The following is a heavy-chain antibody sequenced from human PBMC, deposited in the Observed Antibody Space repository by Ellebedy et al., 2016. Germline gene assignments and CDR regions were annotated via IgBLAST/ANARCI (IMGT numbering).Heavy chain of an antibody. CDR3: AKGEQFGSSFSSVYFDN. D-gene: IGHD6-13*01. J-gene: IGHJ4*02. V-gene: IGHV1-24*01. Sequence: ASVKVSCKVSGYTLTDLSMHWVRQAPGKGLEWMGGFDPEDGKTIYAQKFQGRVTMTEDTSTDTAYLDLSSLRSEDTAVYYCAKGEQFGSSFSSVYFDNWGQGTLVTVSS. CDR2: FDPEDGKT. CDR1: GYTLTDLS.